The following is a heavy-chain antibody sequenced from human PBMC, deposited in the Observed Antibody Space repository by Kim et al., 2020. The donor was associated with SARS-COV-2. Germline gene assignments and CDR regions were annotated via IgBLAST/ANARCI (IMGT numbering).Heavy chain of an antibody. J-gene: IGHJ4*02. CDR1: GGSLSSTSYY. V-gene: IGHV4-39*07. D-gene: IGHD1-26*01. Sequence: SETLSLTCSVSGGSLSSTSYYWGWLRQTPGAGLEWLGTIYFNGITYYNPSLNSRVTMSIDTSKNDFSLKLSPVTAADTAVYYCAREGMGATAFDYWGQG. CDR2: IYFNGIT. CDR3: AREGMGATAFDY.